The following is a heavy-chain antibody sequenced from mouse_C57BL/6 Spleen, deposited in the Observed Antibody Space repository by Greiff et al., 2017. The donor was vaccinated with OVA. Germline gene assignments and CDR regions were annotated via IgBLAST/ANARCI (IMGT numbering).Heavy chain of an antibody. CDR2: IYPGDGDT. CDR3: ARYRTVVATDYAMDY. Sequence: VKLMESGAELVKPGASVKISCKASGYAFSSYWMNWVKQRPGKGLEWIGQIYPGDGDTNYNGKFKGKATLTADKSSSTAYMQLSSLTSEDSAVYFCARYRTVVATDYAMDYWGQGTSVTVSS. J-gene: IGHJ4*01. CDR1: GYAFSSYW. D-gene: IGHD1-1*01. V-gene: IGHV1-80*01.